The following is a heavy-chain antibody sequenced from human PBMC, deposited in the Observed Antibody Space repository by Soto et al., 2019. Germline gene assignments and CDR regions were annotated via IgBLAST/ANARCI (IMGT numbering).Heavy chain of an antibody. D-gene: IGHD3-22*01. CDR3: AREIQSSVGDYFDY. J-gene: IGHJ4*02. CDR2: IYSGGST. Sequence: EVQLVETGGGLIQPGGSLRLSCAASGFTVSSNYMSWVRQAPGKGLEWVSVIYSGGSTYYADSVKGRFTISRDNSKNTLYLQMNSLRAEDTAVYYCAREIQSSVGDYFDYWGQGTLVTVSS. V-gene: IGHV3-53*02. CDR1: GFTVSSNY.